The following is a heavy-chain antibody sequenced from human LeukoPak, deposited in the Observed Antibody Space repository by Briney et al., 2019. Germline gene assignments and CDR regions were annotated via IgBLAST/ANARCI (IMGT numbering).Heavy chain of an antibody. CDR1: GFTFSSYT. J-gene: IGHJ4*02. V-gene: IGHV3-23*01. CDR2: ISGSGAST. CDR3: VNTFGGVIVNY. Sequence: PGGSLRLSCAASGFTFSSYTMSWVRQAPGKGPEWVSGISGSGASTYYADSVKGRFTISRDNSKNTLYLHMNSLRVEDTALYYCVNTFGGVIVNYWGPGTLVTVSS. D-gene: IGHD3-16*02.